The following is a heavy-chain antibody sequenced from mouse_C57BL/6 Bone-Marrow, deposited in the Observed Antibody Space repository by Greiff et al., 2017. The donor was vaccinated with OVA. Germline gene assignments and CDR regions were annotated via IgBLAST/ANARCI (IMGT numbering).Heavy chain of an antibody. V-gene: IGHV1-81*01. CDR1: GYTFTSYG. D-gene: IGHD1-1*01. J-gene: IGHJ3*01. Sequence: QVQLQQSGAELARPGASVKLSCKASGYTFTSYGISWVKQRTGPGLEWIGEIYPRSGNTYYNEKFKGKATLTADKSSSTSYMELRSLTSEYSAVYFCARWGITTVVATPFAYWGQGTLVTVSA. CDR3: ARWGITTVVATPFAY. CDR2: IYPRSGNT.